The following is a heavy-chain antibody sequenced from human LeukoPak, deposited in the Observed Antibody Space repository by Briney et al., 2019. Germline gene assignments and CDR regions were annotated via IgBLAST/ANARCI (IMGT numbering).Heavy chain of an antibody. J-gene: IGHJ4*02. CDR1: GFTVSSNY. D-gene: IGHD6-19*01. CDR3: ASASYSSGWYD. CDR2: IYSDSST. V-gene: IGHV3-66*01. Sequence: HSGGSLRLSCAASGFTVSSNYMSWVRQAPGKGLEWVSVIYSDSSTYYADSVKGRFTISRDISKNTLYLQMNSPRAEDTAVYYCASASYSSGWYDWGQGTLVTVS.